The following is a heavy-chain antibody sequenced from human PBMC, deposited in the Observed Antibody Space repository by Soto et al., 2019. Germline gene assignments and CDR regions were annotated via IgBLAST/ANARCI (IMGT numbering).Heavy chain of an antibody. CDR3: ARDRGEGTPYYYYGMDV. CDR2: TYYRSKWYN. D-gene: IGHD3-10*01. J-gene: IGHJ6*02. CDR1: GDSVSSNSAA. Sequence: PSQTLSLTCVISGDSVSSNSAAWNWIRQSPSRGLEWLGRTYYRSKWYNDYAVSVKSRITINPDTSKNQFSLQLNSVTPEDTAVYYCARDRGEGTPYYYYGMDVWGQGTTVTVSS. V-gene: IGHV6-1*01.